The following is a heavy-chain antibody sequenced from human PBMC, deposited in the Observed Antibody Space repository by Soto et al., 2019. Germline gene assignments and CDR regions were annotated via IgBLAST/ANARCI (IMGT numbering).Heavy chain of an antibody. D-gene: IGHD6-6*01. V-gene: IGHV1-18*04. CDR3: ARDRRAARRAEPIDY. CDR1: GYTFTSYG. Sequence: QVQLVQSGAEVKKPGASVKVSCKASGYTFTSYGISWVRQAPGQGLEWMGWISAYNGNTNYAQKLQGRVTMTTDTSTSTADMELRSLRTDDTAVYYCARDRRAARRAEPIDYWGQGTLVTVSS. J-gene: IGHJ4*02. CDR2: ISAYNGNT.